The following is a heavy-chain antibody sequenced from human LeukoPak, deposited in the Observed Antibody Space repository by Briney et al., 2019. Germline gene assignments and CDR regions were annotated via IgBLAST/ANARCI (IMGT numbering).Heavy chain of an antibody. Sequence: SETLSLTCAVYGGSFSGYYWSWIRQPPGKGLEWIGSIFYSGSTYYNPSLKSRVTISVDTSKNQFSLKLSSVTAADTAVYYCARSFVVVVGDTSNWFDPWGQGTLVTVSS. CDR2: IFYSGST. J-gene: IGHJ5*02. D-gene: IGHD2-15*01. CDR1: GGSFSGYY. V-gene: IGHV4-34*12. CDR3: ARSFVVVVGDTSNWFDP.